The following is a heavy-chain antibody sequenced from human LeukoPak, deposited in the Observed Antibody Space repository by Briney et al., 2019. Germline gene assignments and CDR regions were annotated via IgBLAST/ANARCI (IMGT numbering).Heavy chain of an antibody. Sequence: GGSLRLSCAASGFTFSSYSMNWVRRAPGKGLEWVSYISSSSSTIYYADSVKGRFTISRDNAKNSLYLQMNSLRAEDTAVYYCARSSYYYDSSGYYYAFDYWGQGTLVTVSS. J-gene: IGHJ4*02. D-gene: IGHD3-22*01. CDR1: GFTFSSYS. CDR2: ISSSSSTI. V-gene: IGHV3-48*01. CDR3: ARSSYYYDSSGYYYAFDY.